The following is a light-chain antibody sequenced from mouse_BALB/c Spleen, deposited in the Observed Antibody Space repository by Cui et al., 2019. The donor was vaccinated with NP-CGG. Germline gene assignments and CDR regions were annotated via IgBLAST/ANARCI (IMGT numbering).Light chain of an antibody. CDR3: ALWYSNHWV. CDR2: GTN. CDR1: TGAVTTSNY. J-gene: IGLJ1*01. Sequence: QAGVSHESARTTSPGETVTLTCRSSTGAVTTSNYANWVQEKPDHLFTGLIGGTNNRAPGVPARFSGSLIGDKAALTITGAQTEDEAIYFCALWYSNHWVFGGGTKLTVL. V-gene: IGLV1*01.